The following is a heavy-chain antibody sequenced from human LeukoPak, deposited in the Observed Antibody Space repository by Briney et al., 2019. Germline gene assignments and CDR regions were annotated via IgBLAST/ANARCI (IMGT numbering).Heavy chain of an antibody. D-gene: IGHD1-1*01. J-gene: IGHJ4*02. V-gene: IGHV3-7*01. CDR2: IKQDGSEK. CDR1: GFKFSSNW. Sequence: GGSLRLSCAASGFKFSSNWMSWVRQAPGKGLEWVANIKQDGSEKYYVDSVKGRFTISRDNAKNSLYLQMNSLRAEDTAVYYCARVAKERVGGVYYFDYWGQGTLVTVSS. CDR3: ARVAKERVGGVYYFDY.